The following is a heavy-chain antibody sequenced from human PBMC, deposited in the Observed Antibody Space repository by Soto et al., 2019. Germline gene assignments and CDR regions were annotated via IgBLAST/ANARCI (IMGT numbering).Heavy chain of an antibody. J-gene: IGHJ5*02. Sequence: ETLSLTCTVSGGSISSSSYYWGWIRQPPGKGLEWIGSIYYSGSTYYNPSLKSRVTISVDTSKNQFSLKQSSVTAADTAVYYCAGRVSITMIVVKDWFDPWGQGTLVTVSS. CDR3: AGRVSITMIVVKDWFDP. D-gene: IGHD3-22*01. CDR1: GGSISSSSYY. V-gene: IGHV4-39*01. CDR2: IYYSGST.